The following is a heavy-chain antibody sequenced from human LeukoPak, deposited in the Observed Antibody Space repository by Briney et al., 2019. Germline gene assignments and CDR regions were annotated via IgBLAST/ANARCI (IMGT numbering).Heavy chain of an antibody. V-gene: IGHV4-39*01. J-gene: IGHJ3*02. CDR2: IYYSGST. CDR3: VGDSDAFDI. D-gene: IGHD2-21*02. CDR1: GGSISSSSYY. Sequence: PSETLSLTCTVSGGSISSSSYYWGWLRQPPGTGLEWIGSIYYSGSTYYNPSLKSRVTISVDTSKNQFSLKLSSVTAADTAVYYCVGDSDAFDIWGQGTMVTVSS.